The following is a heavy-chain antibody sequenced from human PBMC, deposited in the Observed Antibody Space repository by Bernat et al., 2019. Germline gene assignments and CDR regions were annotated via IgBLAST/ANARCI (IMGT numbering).Heavy chain of an antibody. CDR1: GFTFSSYG. Sequence: QVQLVESGGGVVLPGGSLRLACAASGFTFSSYGMYWVRQAPGKGLEWVAVIWYDGSDKYYTDSVKGRFTISRDNSKDTLYLQMNSLRAEDTAIYYFARVVAEYCRGGSCYSGYFDFWGQGTLVTVSS. V-gene: IGHV3-33*01. CDR2: IWYDGSDK. CDR3: ARVVAEYCRGGSCYSGYFDF. D-gene: IGHD2-15*01. J-gene: IGHJ4*02.